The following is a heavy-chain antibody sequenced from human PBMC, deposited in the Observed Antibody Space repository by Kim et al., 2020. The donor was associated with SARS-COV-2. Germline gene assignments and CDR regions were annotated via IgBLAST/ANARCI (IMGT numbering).Heavy chain of an antibody. J-gene: IGHJ4*02. V-gene: IGHV3-15*01. D-gene: IGHD3-10*01. CDR2: IKREIDGGTA. Sequence: GGSLRLSCAASGFTFSNAWMSWVRQAPGKGLEWVGRIKREIDGGTADYAAPVKGRFTICRDESKNMLYLQMNALKSEDAALYYCTKVGGFGEFDYWGQGTLATVSS. CDR3: TKVGGFGEFDY. CDR1: GFTFSNAW.